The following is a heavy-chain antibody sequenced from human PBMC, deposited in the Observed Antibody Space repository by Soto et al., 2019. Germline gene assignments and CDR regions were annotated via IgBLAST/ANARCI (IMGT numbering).Heavy chain of an antibody. J-gene: IGHJ5*02. CDR3: ARDRPIRDSASPSFDP. V-gene: IGHV4-31*03. D-gene: IGHD3-10*01. Sequence: QVQLQESGPGLVRPSQTLSLSCSVAGESINNGAYYWNWIRQHPDNRLEWIGYIYFSGSTFYAPSRRSRVTISADTYKNHFSLKLNSVTVADTAIYYCARDRPIRDSASPSFDPWGPGIHVTVSS. CDR2: IYFSGST. CDR1: GESINNGAYY.